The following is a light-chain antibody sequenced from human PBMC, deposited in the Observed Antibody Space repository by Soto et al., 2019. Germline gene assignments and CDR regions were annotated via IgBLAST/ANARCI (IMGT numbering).Light chain of an antibody. J-gene: IGKJ5*01. V-gene: IGKV2D-29*02. CDR1: QSLLHITGETF. Sequence: DIVMTQSPLSLPVTPGEPASISCKSSQSLLHITGETFLFWYLQKPGQSPQLLIYEVSTRVSGVPDRFSGSGSGTDFTLEHSRVETDDVGIYYCLQSTQLPPTFGQGTRLEIK. CDR2: EVS. CDR3: LQSTQLPPT.